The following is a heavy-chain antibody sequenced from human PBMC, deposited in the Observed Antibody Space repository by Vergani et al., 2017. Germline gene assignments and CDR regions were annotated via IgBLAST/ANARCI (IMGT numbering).Heavy chain of an antibody. J-gene: IGHJ4*02. V-gene: IGHV4-31*03. CDR1: GGSISSGGYY. Sequence: QVQLQESGPGLVKPSQTLSLTCTVSGGSISSGGYYWSWIRQPPGKGLEWIGYIYYSGSTYYNPSLKSRVTISVDTSKNQFSLKLSSVTAADTAVYYCARXRPTYDFWSGYYMGWGQGTLVTVSS. CDR2: IYYSGST. CDR3: ARXRPTYDFWSGYYMG. D-gene: IGHD3-3*01.